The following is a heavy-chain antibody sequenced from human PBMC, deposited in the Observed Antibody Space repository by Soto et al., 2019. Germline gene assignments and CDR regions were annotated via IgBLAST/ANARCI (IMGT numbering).Heavy chain of an antibody. D-gene: IGHD5-12*01. CDR3: AGNGTYSCSPMHYSGMDV. V-gene: IGHV1-69*01. Sequence: QVQLVQSGAEVREPGSSVRVSCKASGGTFGNFIMNWVRQTPGQGLEWMGGIVPMLGTPTYAEKFKGRVRISAAGSTRTAYVELTSLRSGDTAMYYFAGNGTYSCSPMHYSGMDVWGQGTTVTVSS. CDR1: GGTFGNFI. CDR2: IVPMLGTP. J-gene: IGHJ6*01.